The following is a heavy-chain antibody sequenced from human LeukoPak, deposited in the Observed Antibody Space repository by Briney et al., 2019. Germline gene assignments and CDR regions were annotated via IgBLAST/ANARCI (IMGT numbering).Heavy chain of an antibody. Sequence: PSETLSLTCTVSGGSISSGGYYWSWIRQHPGKGLEWIGYIYYSGSTYYNPSLKSRVTISVDTSKNQFSLKLSSVTAADTAVYYCARDRRGLTARSTYNWFDPWGQGTLVTVSS. CDR2: IYYSGST. D-gene: IGHD2-21*02. V-gene: IGHV4-31*03. CDR1: GGSISSGGYY. CDR3: ARDRRGLTARSTYNWFDP. J-gene: IGHJ5*02.